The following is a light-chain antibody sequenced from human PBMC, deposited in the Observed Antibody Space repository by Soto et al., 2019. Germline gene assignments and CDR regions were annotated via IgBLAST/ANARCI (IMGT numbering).Light chain of an antibody. CDR2: WAS. CDR1: QSVLYSSNNKNY. Sequence: DIVMTQSPDSLAVSLGERDTINCKSSQSVLYSSNNKNYLAWYQQKPGQPPKLLIYWASTRESGVPDRFSGSGSGTDFTLTISRLPAEDVAVYYCQQYYSTPTFGPGTKVDIK. J-gene: IGKJ3*01. V-gene: IGKV4-1*01. CDR3: QQYYSTPT.